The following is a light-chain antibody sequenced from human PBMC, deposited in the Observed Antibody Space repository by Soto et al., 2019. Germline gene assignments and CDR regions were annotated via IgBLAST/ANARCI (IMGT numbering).Light chain of an antibody. V-gene: IGKV1-12*01. J-gene: IGKJ5*01. CDR1: QGISSW. CDR2: TAS. Sequence: DIQMTQSPSSVSASVGDRVTITCRASQGISSWLAWYQQKPGKAPKLLIYTASTLQSGVPSRFSGRGSGTDFTLIISSLQPEDSATYYCQHSTSFPITFGQGTRLEIK. CDR3: QHSTSFPIT.